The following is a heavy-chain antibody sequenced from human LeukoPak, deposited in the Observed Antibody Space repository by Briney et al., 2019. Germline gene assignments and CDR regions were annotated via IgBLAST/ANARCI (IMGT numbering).Heavy chain of an antibody. Sequence: SETLSLTRTVSGGSISSHYWRWIRQPAAKGLEWIGRIYTRGSTNYNPSLKSRVDMSVDTSKNQFSLKLSSVTAADKAVYYCATQREHCSGGSCYVPYYYGMDVWGQGTTVTVSS. J-gene: IGHJ6*02. CDR2: IYTRGST. CDR1: GGSISSHY. V-gene: IGHV4-4*07. CDR3: ATQREHCSGGSCYVPYYYGMDV. D-gene: IGHD2-15*01.